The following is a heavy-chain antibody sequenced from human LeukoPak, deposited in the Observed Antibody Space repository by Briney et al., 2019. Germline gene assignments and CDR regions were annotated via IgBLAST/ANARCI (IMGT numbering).Heavy chain of an antibody. V-gene: IGHV3-21*01. CDR1: GFTFSSYS. Sequence: GGSLRLSCAASGFTFSSYSMNWVRQAPGKGLEWVSSISSSSSYIYYADSVKGRFTISRDNAKNSLYLQMISLRAEDTAVYYCARKAGTGAFDIWGQGTMVTVSS. D-gene: IGHD6-19*01. J-gene: IGHJ3*02. CDR3: ARKAGTGAFDI. CDR2: ISSSSSYI.